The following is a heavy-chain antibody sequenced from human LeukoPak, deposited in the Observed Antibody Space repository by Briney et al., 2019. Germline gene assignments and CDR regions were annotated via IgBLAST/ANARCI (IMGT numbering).Heavy chain of an antibody. Sequence: PSETLSLTCTVSGYSISSGYYWSWIRQPPGKGLEWIGSIYHSGSTYYNPSLKSRVTISVDKSKNQFSLKLSSVTAADTAVYYCARVDGAEWELLLRWFDPWGQGTLVTVSS. CDR2: IYHSGST. V-gene: IGHV4-38-2*02. J-gene: IGHJ5*02. CDR1: GYSISSGYY. D-gene: IGHD1-26*01. CDR3: ARVDGAEWELLLRWFDP.